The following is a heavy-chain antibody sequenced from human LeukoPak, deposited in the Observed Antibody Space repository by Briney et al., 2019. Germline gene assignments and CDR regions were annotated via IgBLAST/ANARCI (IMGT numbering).Heavy chain of an antibody. CDR3: AKDSAYGSGSYYRLTFGWFDP. D-gene: IGHD3-10*01. CDR1: GFTFSDYY. CDR2: ISSSGSTI. J-gene: IGHJ5*02. V-gene: IGHV3-11*04. Sequence: PGGSLRLSCAASGFTFSDYYMSWIRQAPGKGLEWVSYISSSGSTIYYADSVKGRFTISRDNSKNTLYLQMNSLRAEDTAVYYCAKDSAYGSGSYYRLTFGWFDPWGQGTLVTVSS.